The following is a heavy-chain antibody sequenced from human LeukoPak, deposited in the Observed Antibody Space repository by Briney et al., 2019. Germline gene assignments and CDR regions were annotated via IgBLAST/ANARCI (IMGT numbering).Heavy chain of an antibody. J-gene: IGHJ6*03. D-gene: IGHD5-24*01. CDR3: ARGGSGYTYYYYMDV. V-gene: IGHV3-23*01. Sequence: GGSLRLSCAASGFTFNTYAMSWVRQAPGKGLEWVSAMSGSGGRTYYADSVKGRFTISRDNAKNSLYLQMNSLRAEDTAVYYCARGGSGYTYYYYMDVWGKGTTVTVSS. CDR1: GFTFNTYA. CDR2: MSGSGGRT.